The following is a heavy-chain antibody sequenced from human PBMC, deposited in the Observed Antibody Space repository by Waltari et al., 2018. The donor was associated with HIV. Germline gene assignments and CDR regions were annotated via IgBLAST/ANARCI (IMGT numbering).Heavy chain of an antibody. J-gene: IGHJ5*02. V-gene: IGHV4-34*01. CDR1: GGSFAESY. D-gene: IGHD1-7*01. Sequence: QVQLQQWGAGLLKPSETLSLTCAIYGGSFAESYWAWIRQTPEKGLELLGDIKNIGTPTYHPSPKGRVHVIKSTDQNQFSLNLRSVTAADTAVYYCARTYKRITLFEIIRELSWFDPWGQGTLVTVSS. CDR3: ARTYKRITLFEIIRELSWFDP. CDR2: IKNIGTP.